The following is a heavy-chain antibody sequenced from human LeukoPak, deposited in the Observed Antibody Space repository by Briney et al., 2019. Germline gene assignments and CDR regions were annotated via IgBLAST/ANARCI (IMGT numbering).Heavy chain of an antibody. CDR2: ISYDGSNK. Sequence: GESLRLSCAASGFTFSSYAMHWVRQAPGKGLEWVAVISYDGSNKYCADSVKGRFTISRDNSKNTLYLQMNSLRAEDTAVYYCARDSSSSGYYSHFDYWGQGTLVTVSS. V-gene: IGHV3-30-3*01. J-gene: IGHJ4*02. D-gene: IGHD3-22*01. CDR3: ARDSSSSGYYSHFDY. CDR1: GFTFSSYA.